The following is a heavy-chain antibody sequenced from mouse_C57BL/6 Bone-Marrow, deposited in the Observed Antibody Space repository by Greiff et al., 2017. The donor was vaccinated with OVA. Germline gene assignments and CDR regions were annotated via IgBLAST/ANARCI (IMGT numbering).Heavy chain of an antibody. CDR1: GYTFTSYG. Sequence: VKLQESGAELARPGASVKLSCKASGYTFTSYGISWVKQRTGQGLEWIGEIYPRSGNTYYNEKFKGKDTLTANKSSSTAYMELRSLTSEDSAVYFCARIIYYYGSRHWGQGTTLTVSS. D-gene: IGHD1-1*01. CDR2: IYPRSGNT. V-gene: IGHV1-81*01. J-gene: IGHJ2*01. CDR3: ARIIYYYGSRH.